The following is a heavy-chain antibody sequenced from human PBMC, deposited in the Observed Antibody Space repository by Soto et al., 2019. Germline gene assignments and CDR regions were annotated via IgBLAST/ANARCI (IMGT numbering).Heavy chain of an antibody. V-gene: IGHV3-21*01. CDR2: ISSSSYI. D-gene: IGHD3-3*01. CDR1: GFTFSSYS. J-gene: IGHJ6*02. CDR3: ARDPNYDFWSGYYRPKAYYYGMDV. Sequence: PGGSLRLSCAASGFTFSSYSMNWVRQAPGKGLEWVSSISSSSYIYYAGSVKGRFTISRDNAKNSLYLQMNSLRAEDTAVYYCARDPNYDFWSGYYRPKAYYYGMDVWGQGTTVTVSS.